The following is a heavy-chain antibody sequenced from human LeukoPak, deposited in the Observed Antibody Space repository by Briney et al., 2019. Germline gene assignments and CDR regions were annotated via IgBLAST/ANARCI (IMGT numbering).Heavy chain of an antibody. D-gene: IGHD1-1*01. CDR3: ARVSWFPGTSYYYMDV. V-gene: IGHV4-4*07. CDR2: IYTSGST. J-gene: IGHJ6*03. CDR1: GGSISSYY. Sequence: SETLSLTCTVSGGSISSYYWSWIRQPAGKGLEWIGRIYTSGSTNYNPSLKSRVTMSVDTSKNQFSLKLGSVTAADTAVYYCARVSWFPGTSYYYMDVWGKGTTVTVSS.